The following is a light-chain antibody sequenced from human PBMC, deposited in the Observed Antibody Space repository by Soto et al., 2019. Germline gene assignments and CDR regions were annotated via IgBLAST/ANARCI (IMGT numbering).Light chain of an antibody. CDR2: DAS. V-gene: IGKV3-11*01. CDR1: QSVSSY. J-gene: IGKJ4*01. Sequence: EIVLTQSPATLSLSPGERATLSCRASQSVSSYLAWYQQKPGQAPRLLIYDASNRATGIPARFRGSGSGSDFTLTISSLEPEDVAVYYCQQRSNWPLTFGGGTKVEIK. CDR3: QQRSNWPLT.